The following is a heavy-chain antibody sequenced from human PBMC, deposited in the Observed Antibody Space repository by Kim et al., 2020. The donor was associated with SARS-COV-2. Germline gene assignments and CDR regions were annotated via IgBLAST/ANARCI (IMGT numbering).Heavy chain of an antibody. J-gene: IGHJ4*02. V-gene: IGHV4-39*01. D-gene: IGHD3-10*01. CDR1: GGSISSSSYY. CDR2: IYYSGST. CDR3: AMAIYNRGITMVRGVPDYFDY. Sequence: SETLSLTCTVSGGSISSSSYYWGWIRQPPGKGLEWIGSIYYSGSTYYNPSLKSRVTLSVDTSKNQFSLKLSSVTAADTAVYYCAMAIYNRGITMVRGVPDYFDYWGQGTLVTGSA.